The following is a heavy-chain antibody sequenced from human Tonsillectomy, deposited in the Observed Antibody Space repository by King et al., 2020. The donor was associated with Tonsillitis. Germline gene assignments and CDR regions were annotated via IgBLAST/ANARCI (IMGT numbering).Heavy chain of an antibody. D-gene: IGHD5-12*01. CDR2: LYSGGGA. V-gene: IGHV3-53*01. CDR1: GFSVSSIY. Sequence: VQLVESGGGVTQPGGSLRLSCAASGFSVSSIYMNWVRQAPGKGLVWVSILYSGGGAYYSASVKGRFTVSRDHSKNTLYLQMNSLRDEDSAVYYCARDAGSKWPQAYGLDGWGQGTTVTVSS. CDR3: ARDAGSKWPQAYGLDG. J-gene: IGHJ6*02.